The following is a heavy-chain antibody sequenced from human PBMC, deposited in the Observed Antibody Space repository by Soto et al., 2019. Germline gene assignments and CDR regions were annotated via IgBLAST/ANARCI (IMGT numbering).Heavy chain of an antibody. J-gene: IGHJ6*02. CDR1: GYTFTGYY. Sequence: ASVKVSCKASGYTFTGYYMHWVRQAPGQGLEWMGWINPNSGGTNYAQKFQGWVTMTRDTSISTAYMELSRLRSDDTAVYYCATTGRSSGLYYYYVMDVWGQGTTVTVSS. V-gene: IGHV1-2*04. CDR2: INPNSGGT. D-gene: IGHD3-22*01. CDR3: ATTGRSSGLYYYYVMDV.